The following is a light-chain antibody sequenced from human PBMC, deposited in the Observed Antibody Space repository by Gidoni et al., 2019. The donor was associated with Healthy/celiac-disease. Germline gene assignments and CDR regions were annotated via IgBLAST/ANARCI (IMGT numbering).Light chain of an antibody. Sequence: EIVMTQSPATLSVSPGERATLSCRASQSVSSNLAWYQQKPGQAPRLLIYGASTRATGIPASFSGSGSGTEFTLPISSLQSEDFAVYYCQQYNNWPLPFGGGTKVEIK. CDR3: QQYNNWPLP. CDR1: QSVSSN. J-gene: IGKJ4*01. CDR2: GAS. V-gene: IGKV3-15*01.